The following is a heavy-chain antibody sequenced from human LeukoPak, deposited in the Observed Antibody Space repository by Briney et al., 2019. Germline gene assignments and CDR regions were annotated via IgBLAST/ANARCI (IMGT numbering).Heavy chain of an antibody. D-gene: IGHD4-23*01. V-gene: IGHV3-23*01. Sequence: GGSLRLSCAASGFTFSTYPMSWVRQAPGKGLEWVSAITGSGDSTFYADSVKGRCTISRDNSKNTLSLQMNTLRAEDTAVYYCARRGDGGRSFDYWGQGTLVTVSS. J-gene: IGHJ4*02. CDR1: GFTFSTYP. CDR2: ITGSGDST. CDR3: ARRGDGGRSFDY.